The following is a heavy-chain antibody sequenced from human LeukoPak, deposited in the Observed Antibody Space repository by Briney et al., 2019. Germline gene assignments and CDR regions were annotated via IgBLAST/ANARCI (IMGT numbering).Heavy chain of an antibody. CDR3: ARAPGVRYYYYMDV. CDR2: ISGRGASK. J-gene: IGHJ6*03. D-gene: IGHD2-8*01. CDR1: GLTFNNYA. Sequence: GGSLRLSCAVSGLTFNNYAMSWVRQAPGKGLEWVSGISGRGASKYYADSVKGRFTISRDNVKNSLYLQMNSLRAEDTALYYCARAPGVRYYYYMDVWGKGTTVTVSS. V-gene: IGHV3-23*01.